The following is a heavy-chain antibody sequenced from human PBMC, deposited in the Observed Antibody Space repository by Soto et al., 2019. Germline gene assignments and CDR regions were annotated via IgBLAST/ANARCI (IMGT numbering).Heavy chain of an antibody. D-gene: IGHD1-26*01. Sequence: PGGSLRLSCAAYGFTFSSYAMSWVRQAPGKGLEWVSVISGNGGKAYFADSVKGRFTISRDNSKNTLYLQMSSLRAEDTALYYCAKGQKWELPLDSWGQGTLVTVSS. V-gene: IGHV3-23*01. J-gene: IGHJ4*02. CDR1: GFTFSSYA. CDR3: AKGQKWELPLDS. CDR2: ISGNGGKA.